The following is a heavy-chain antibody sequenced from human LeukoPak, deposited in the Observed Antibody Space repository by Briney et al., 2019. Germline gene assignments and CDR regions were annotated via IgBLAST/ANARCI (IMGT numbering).Heavy chain of an antibody. CDR2: ISVHDGYT. J-gene: IGHJ4*02. V-gene: IGHV1-18*01. CDR3: ARYGCNSLACYEDY. D-gene: IGHD2-15*01. Sequence: ASVKVSCKTSGYSFGNYGVTWERQAPGQGLEWMGWISVHDGYTNYAEKFQDRVTMTADTSTNTAYMELTSLRSDDTAVYYCARYGCNSLACYEDYWGQGTLVTVSS. CDR1: GYSFGNYG.